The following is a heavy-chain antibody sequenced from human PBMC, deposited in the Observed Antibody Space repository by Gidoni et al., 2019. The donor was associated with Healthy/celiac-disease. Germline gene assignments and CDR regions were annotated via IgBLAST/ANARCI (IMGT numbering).Heavy chain of an antibody. D-gene: IGHD2-2*01. CDR2: IIPIFGTA. J-gene: IGHJ3*02. Sequence: QVQLVQSGAEVKKPGSSVKVSCKASGGTFSSYAISWVRQAPGQGLEWMGGIIPIFGTANYAQKFQGRVTITADESTSTAYMELSSLRSEDTAVYYCARTQASNRGVYDAFDIWGQGTMVTVSS. V-gene: IGHV1-69*01. CDR1: GGTFSSYA. CDR3: ARTQASNRGVYDAFDI.